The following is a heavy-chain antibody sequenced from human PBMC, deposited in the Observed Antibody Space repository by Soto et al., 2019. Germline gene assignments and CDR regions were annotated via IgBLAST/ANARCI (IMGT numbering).Heavy chain of an antibody. CDR3: AGVIGYYYHMDV. CDR1: GYTFTTYD. D-gene: IGHD3-22*01. V-gene: IGHV1-18*01. J-gene: IGHJ6*02. Sequence: QVQLVQSGGEVKKPGASVKVSCKASGYTFTTYDLSWVRQAPGQGLEWMGWISAYNGNTNYAQNLQGRVTMTTDTSTSTAYMELRSLRSDDRAVYYCAGVIGYYYHMDVWGQGTTVTVSS. CDR2: ISAYNGNT.